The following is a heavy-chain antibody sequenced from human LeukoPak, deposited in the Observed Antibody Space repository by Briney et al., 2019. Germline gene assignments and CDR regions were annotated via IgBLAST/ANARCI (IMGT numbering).Heavy chain of an antibody. D-gene: IGHD3/OR15-3a*01. V-gene: IGHV4-39*07. CDR3: ATGTGGDF. CDR2: IYYSGST. Sequence: SETLSLTCTVSGGSISSNSYYWGWIRQPPGKGLEWIGSIYYSGSTYYNPSLRSRVTISVDTSKNQFSLKLSSVTAADTAVYYCATGTGGDFWGQGTLVTVSS. J-gene: IGHJ4*02. CDR1: GGSISSNSYY.